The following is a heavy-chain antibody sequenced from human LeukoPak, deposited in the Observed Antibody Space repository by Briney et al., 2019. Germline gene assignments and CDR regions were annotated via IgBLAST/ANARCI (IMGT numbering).Heavy chain of an antibody. CDR3: AKDLQGAFDI. CDR2: ISGSGGST. Sequence: PGGSLRLSCAASGFTFSSYAMSWVRQAPGKGLEWVSAISGSGGSTYYADSVRGRFTISRDYSKNTLYLQMNSLRAEDTAVYYCAKDLQGAFDIWGQGTMVTVSS. V-gene: IGHV3-23*01. J-gene: IGHJ3*02. CDR1: GFTFSSYA.